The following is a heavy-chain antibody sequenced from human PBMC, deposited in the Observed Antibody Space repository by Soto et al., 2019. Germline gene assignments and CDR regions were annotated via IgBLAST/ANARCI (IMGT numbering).Heavy chain of an antibody. D-gene: IGHD6-19*01. CDR2: ISRSGTT. J-gene: IGHJ3*01. Sequence: PSETLSLTXAVTGGSMSSSNWWTWVRQPPGEGLEWVGEISRSGTTNYKPSLKSRVSISVDKSRNEFSLNLGSVTAADTAMYYCARDSASSGVFTWGQGTMVTVSS. V-gene: IGHV4-4*02. CDR1: GGSMSSSNW. CDR3: ARDSASSGVFT.